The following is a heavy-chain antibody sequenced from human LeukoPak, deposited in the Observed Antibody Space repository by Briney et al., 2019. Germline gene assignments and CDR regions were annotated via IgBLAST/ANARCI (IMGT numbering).Heavy chain of an antibody. CDR3: ATVGPGGSYEEAFDI. J-gene: IGHJ3*02. CDR2: FDPEDGET. V-gene: IGHV1-24*01. Sequence: ASVKVSCKVSGYTLTELSMHWVRQAPGKGLEWMGGFDPEDGETIYAQKFQGRVTMTEDTSTDTAYMELSSLRSEDTAVHYCATVGPGGSYEEAFDIWGQGTMVTVSS. D-gene: IGHD1-26*01. CDR1: GYTLTELS.